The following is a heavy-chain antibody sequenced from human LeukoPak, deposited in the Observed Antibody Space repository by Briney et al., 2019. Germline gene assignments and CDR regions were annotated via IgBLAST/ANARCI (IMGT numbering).Heavy chain of an antibody. CDR2: ISAYNGNT. Sequence: GASVKVSCTASGYTFFNYGITWVRQAPGQGLEWMGWISAYNGNTDYAQKFQGRVTMTTDTSTTTSYMELTSLISDDTAVYYCARDDYGDNSGLFHYWGQGTLVTVSS. D-gene: IGHD4-23*01. V-gene: IGHV1-18*01. CDR1: GYTFFNYG. CDR3: ARDDYGDNSGLFHY. J-gene: IGHJ4*02.